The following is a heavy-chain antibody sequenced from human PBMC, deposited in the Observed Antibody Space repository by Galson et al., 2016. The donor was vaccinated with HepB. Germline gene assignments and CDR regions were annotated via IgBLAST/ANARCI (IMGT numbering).Heavy chain of an antibody. CDR3: AKDGGFGELGLDYLDS. Sequence: SLRLSCAASGFTFSHYAMNWVRQAPGKGLQWVSLIGGGGVRTRHAGSVKGRFTISRDNSKNTLYLQMNSLRAEDTAVYYCAKDGGFGELGLDYLDSWGQGTLVIVSS. V-gene: IGHV3-23*01. CDR1: GFTFSHYA. CDR2: IGGGGVRT. J-gene: IGHJ4*02. D-gene: IGHD3-10*01.